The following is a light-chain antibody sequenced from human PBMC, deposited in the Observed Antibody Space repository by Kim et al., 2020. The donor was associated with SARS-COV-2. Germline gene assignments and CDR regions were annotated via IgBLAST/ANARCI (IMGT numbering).Light chain of an antibody. Sequence: IPLTQSPSSLSASVGDRVTITCRASQGINSYLAWYQQRPGKVPKLLISAASTLQSGVPPRFSGSGSGTDFTLTISSLQPEDSATYFCQQFNSFLRTFGQGTKVDIK. V-gene: IGKV1-9*01. J-gene: IGKJ1*01. CDR1: QGINSY. CDR2: AAS. CDR3: QQFNSFLRT.